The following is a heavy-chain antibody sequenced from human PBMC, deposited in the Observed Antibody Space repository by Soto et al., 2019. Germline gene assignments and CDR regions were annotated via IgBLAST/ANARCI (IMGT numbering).Heavy chain of an antibody. CDR1: AVSIGSHF. V-gene: IGHV4-59*11. D-gene: IGHD4-17*01. Sequence: PSQTLSLTCSVSAVSIGSHFWSWIRQAPGKGPELVGYIYHTVNTNYNPALKSRVTISMDTSENQLSLQLSSVTAADTAVYYCARLQYTVGTALDIWGQGTRVSVSS. CDR3: ARLQYTVGTALDI. J-gene: IGHJ3*02. CDR2: IYHTVNT.